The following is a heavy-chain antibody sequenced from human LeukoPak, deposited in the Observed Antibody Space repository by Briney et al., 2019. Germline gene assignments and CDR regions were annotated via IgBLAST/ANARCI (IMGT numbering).Heavy chain of an antibody. D-gene: IGHD5-18*01. V-gene: IGHV4-4*07. J-gene: IGHJ4*02. CDR2: IYTSGST. CDR3: ASVGGYTYGLHF. Sequence: SGTLSLTCTVSGASISSYYWSWIRQPAGKGLEWIGRIYTSGSTNYNPSLRGRVTMSRDTSKNQLSLKLTSVTAPDTAVYYCASVGGYTYGLHFWGQGTLVTVSS. CDR1: GASISSYY.